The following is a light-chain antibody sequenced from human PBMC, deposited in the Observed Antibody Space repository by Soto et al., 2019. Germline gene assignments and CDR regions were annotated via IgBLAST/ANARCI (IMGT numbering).Light chain of an antibody. CDR1: SSDVGGYNY. J-gene: IGLJ2*01. CDR2: EVS. Sequence: QSALTQPPSASGSPGQSVTISCTGTSSDVGGYNYVSWYQQHPGKAPKLMISEVSKRPSGVPDRFSGSKSGNTASLAVSGRLAEGEADYYCSSFAGNNNLGLGGGSKLTLL. V-gene: IGLV2-8*01. CDR3: SSFAGNNNLG.